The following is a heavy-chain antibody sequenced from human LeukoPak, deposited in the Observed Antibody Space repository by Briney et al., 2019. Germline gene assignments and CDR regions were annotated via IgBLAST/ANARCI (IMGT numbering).Heavy chain of an antibody. CDR1: GGSFSGYY. Sequence: SETLSLTCAVYGGSFSGYYWSWIRQPPGTGLEWIGEINHSGSTSYNPSLKTRVTISVDPSKNQFSLKLSTLTAADTAVNYCARGRLLHPFDYWGQGTLVTVSS. CDR3: ARGRLLHPFDY. CDR2: INHSGST. J-gene: IGHJ4*02. D-gene: IGHD5-24*01. V-gene: IGHV4-34*01.